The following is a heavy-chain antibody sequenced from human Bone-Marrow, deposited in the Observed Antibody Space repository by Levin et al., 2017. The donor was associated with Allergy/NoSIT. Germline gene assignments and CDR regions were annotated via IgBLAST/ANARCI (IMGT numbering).Heavy chain of an antibody. CDR2: ISAYNGNT. V-gene: IGHV1-18*01. CDR1: GYMFTNYG. Sequence: ASVKVSCKASGYMFTNYGISWVRQAPGQGLEWMGWISAYNGNTAYAQSLQGRLTMTIDTSTTTAYMELRSLRSDDTAVYYCTKDRGVTVRPYGLDLWGQGTMVTVSS. J-gene: IGHJ3*01. D-gene: IGHD2-21*02. CDR3: TKDRGVTVRPYGLDL.